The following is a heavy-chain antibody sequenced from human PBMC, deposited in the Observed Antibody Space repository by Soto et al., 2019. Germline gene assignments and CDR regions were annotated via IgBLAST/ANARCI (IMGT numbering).Heavy chain of an antibody. J-gene: IGHJ5*02. CDR2: IVPMFGTA. Sequence: QVQLVQSGAEVKKPGSSVNVSCRTSGGTFGNSAVTWVRQAPGQGLEGLGGIVPMFGTANYAQKVQGRVTITADESTITAYMELNSLKTDDTAVYYCARDGDPQSAFWSGPLGGGRFDPWGQGTLVTVSS. V-gene: IGHV1-69*12. CDR1: GGTFGNSA. CDR3: ARDGDPQSAFWSGPLGGGRFDP. D-gene: IGHD3-3*01.